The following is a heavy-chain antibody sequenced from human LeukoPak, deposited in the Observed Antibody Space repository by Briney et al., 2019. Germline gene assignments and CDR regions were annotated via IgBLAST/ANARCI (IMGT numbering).Heavy chain of an antibody. J-gene: IGHJ4*02. CDR1: GYTFTSYG. D-gene: IGHD3-9*01. CDR2: ISAYNGNT. Sequence: ASVKVSCKASGYTFTSYGISWVRQAPGQGLEWMGWISAYNGNTNYAQKLQGRVTMTTDTSTSTAYMELRSLRSDDTAVYYCARVLRYFDWLLGSHSFDYWGQGTLVTVSS. V-gene: IGHV1-18*04. CDR3: ARVLRYFDWLLGSHSFDY.